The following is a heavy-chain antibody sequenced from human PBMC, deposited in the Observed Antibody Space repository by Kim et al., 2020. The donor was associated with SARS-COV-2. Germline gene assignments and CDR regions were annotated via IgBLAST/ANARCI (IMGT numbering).Heavy chain of an antibody. CDR2: T. D-gene: IGHD3-9*01. V-gene: IGHV3-74*01. Sequence: TDYADSVKGRFTSYRDNAKNTLYLQMNSLRAEDTAVFYCVRGYFYGMDVWGQGTTVTVSS. J-gene: IGHJ6*02. CDR3: VRGYFYGMDV.